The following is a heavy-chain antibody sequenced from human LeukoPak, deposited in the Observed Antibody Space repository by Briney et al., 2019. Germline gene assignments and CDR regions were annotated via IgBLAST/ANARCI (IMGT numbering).Heavy chain of an antibody. Sequence: SVKVSCKASGGTFSSYAISWVRQAPGQGLEWMGGIIPIFGTANYAQKFQGRVTITADESTSTAYMELSSLRSEDTAVYYCARVVVVAALPYYYYYYMDVWGKGTTVTVSS. CDR1: GGTFSSYA. CDR2: IIPIFGTA. J-gene: IGHJ6*03. V-gene: IGHV1-69*13. CDR3: ARVVVVAALPYYYYYYMDV. D-gene: IGHD2-15*01.